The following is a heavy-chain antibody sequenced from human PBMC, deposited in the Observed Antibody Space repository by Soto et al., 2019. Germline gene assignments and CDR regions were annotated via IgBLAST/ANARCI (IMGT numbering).Heavy chain of an antibody. CDR3: ARGQRFSDWFDP. J-gene: IGHJ5*02. V-gene: IGHV4-38-2*01. CDR1: AYSISSGYY. CDR2: IYHSGST. Sequence: KTSETLSLTCAVSAYSISSGYYWGWIRQPPGKGLEWIGSIYHSGSTYYNPSLKSRVTISVDTSNNQFSLRLTSVTAADTAVYYCARGQRFSDWFDPWGQGTLVTVSS. D-gene: IGHD3-3*01.